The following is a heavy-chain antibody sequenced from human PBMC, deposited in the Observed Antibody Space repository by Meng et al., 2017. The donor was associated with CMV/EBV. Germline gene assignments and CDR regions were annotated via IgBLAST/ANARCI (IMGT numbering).Heavy chain of an antibody. D-gene: IGHD6-6*01. Sequence: GESLKISCAASGFTFSRIAMHWVRQAPGKGLEWVANIKQDGSEKYYVDSVKGRFTISRDNAKNSLYLQMNSLRAEDTAVYYCARDDRIAARPRFDYWGQGTLVTVSS. V-gene: IGHV3-7*01. J-gene: IGHJ4*02. CDR2: IKQDGSEK. CDR3: ARDDRIAARPRFDY. CDR1: GFTFSRIA.